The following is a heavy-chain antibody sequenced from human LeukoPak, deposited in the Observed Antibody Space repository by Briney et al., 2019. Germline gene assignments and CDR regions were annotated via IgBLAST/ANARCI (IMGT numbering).Heavy chain of an antibody. J-gene: IGHJ5*02. V-gene: IGHV4-34*01. CDR3: ARLGVLYYYDSSGYHSA. CDR2: INHSGST. D-gene: IGHD3-22*01. Sequence: SETLSLTCAVYGGSFSGYYWSWIRQPPGKGLEWIGEINHSGSTNYNPSLESRVTISVDTSKNQFSLKLSSVTAADTAVYYCARLGVLYYYDSSGYHSAWGQGTLVTVSS. CDR1: GGSFSGYY.